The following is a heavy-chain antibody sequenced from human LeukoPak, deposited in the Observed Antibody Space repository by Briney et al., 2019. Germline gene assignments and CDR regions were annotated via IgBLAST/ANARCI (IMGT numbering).Heavy chain of an antibody. CDR2: IIPIFGTA. V-gene: IGHV1-69*13. CDR3: ASPRGTYDILTGYYIR. Sequence: SVKVSCKASGYTLTSYDINWVRQATGQGLECMGGIIPIFGTANYAQKFQGRVTITADESTSTAYMELSSLRSEDTAVYYCASPRGTYDILTGYYIRWGQGTLVTVSS. D-gene: IGHD3-9*01. J-gene: IGHJ4*02. CDR1: GYTLTSYD.